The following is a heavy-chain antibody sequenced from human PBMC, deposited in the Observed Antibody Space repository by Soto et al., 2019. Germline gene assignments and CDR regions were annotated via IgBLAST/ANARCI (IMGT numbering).Heavy chain of an antibody. Sequence: GGSLRLSCAASGFTFSNAWMSWVRQAPGKGLEWVGRIKSKTDGGTTDYAGPVKGRFTNSRDESKNTLYLQMNSLKTGETSGYYRTTGRLRGRLWEAFDIWGQGTMVTVSS. V-gene: IGHV3-15*01. J-gene: IGHJ3*02. D-gene: IGHD3-16*01. CDR3: TTGRLRGRLWEAFDI. CDR1: GFTFSNAW. CDR2: IKSKTDGGTT.